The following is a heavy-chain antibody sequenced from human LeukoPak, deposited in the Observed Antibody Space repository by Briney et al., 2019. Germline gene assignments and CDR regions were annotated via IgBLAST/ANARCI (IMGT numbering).Heavy chain of an antibody. CDR1: GGSITSYY. CDR3: ARHYGDYVYFDY. D-gene: IGHD4-17*01. Sequence: SETLSLTCTVSGGSITSYYWSWTRQPPGKGLEWIGYVYYSGTTNYNPSLKSRVTISVDTSKNQFSLRLSSVTAADTAVYYCARHYGDYVYFDYWGQGTLVTVSS. V-gene: IGHV4-59*08. J-gene: IGHJ4*02. CDR2: VYYSGTT.